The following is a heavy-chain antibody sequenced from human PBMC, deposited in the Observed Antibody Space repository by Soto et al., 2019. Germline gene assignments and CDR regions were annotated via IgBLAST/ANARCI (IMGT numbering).Heavy chain of an antibody. V-gene: IGHV3-23*01. J-gene: IGHJ6*02. Sequence: GGSLRLSCAASGFTFSSYAMSWVRQAPGKGLEWVSSISGSGGSTASADSVKGRFTISRDNSKNTLFLQMHSLRAEDTAIYYCAKVMSGFYSRMDLWGQGTTVTVSS. CDR3: AKVMSGFYSRMDL. CDR1: GFTFSSYA. D-gene: IGHD2-21*01. CDR2: ISGSGGST.